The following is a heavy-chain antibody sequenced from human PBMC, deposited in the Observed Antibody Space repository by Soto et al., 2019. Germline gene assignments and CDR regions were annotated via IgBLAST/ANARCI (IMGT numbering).Heavy chain of an antibody. V-gene: IGHV1-18*01. CDR2: IRPDNGNR. J-gene: IGHJ1*01. CDR3: ARDTESNRYND. Sequence: SGKLSCKTDGYTFSTIGSSWVRQAPGQGLEWVGWIRPDNGNRKSAQRLQGRVTLTTDTSASTAYMELRSLTSDDTAMYYCARDTESNRYNDWGQGTLVTVS. CDR1: GYTFSTIG. D-gene: IGHD1-20*01.